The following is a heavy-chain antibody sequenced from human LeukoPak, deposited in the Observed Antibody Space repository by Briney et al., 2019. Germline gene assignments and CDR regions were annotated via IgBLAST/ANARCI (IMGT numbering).Heavy chain of an antibody. V-gene: IGHV1-46*01. CDR1: GYTFTSYY. D-gene: IGHD2-15*01. CDR2: INPSGGST. J-gene: IGHJ3*02. CDR3: ARDRGVVVAARFPDAFDI. Sequence: ASVKVSCKASGYTFTSYYMHWVRQAPGQGLEWMGIINPSGGSTSYAQKFQGRVTMTRDMSTSTAYMELRSLRSDDTAVYYCARDRGVVVAARFPDAFDIWGQGTMVTVSS.